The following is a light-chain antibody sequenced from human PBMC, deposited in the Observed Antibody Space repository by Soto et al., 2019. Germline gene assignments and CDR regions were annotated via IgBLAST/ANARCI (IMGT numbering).Light chain of an antibody. V-gene: IGKV3-20*01. J-gene: IGKJ5*01. CDR1: QTVSTNY. CDR3: MQRIEFPIT. CDR2: GAS. Sequence: EIVLTQSPGTLSLSPGERATLSCRASQTVSTNYLAWYQQKPGQAPRLLIYGASKRASGVPDRFSGSGSGTDFTLKISRVEAEDVGVYYCMQRIEFPITFGQATRLEIK.